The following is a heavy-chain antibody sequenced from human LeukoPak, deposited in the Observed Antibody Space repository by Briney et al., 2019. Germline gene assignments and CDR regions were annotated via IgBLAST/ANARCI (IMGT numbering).Heavy chain of an antibody. V-gene: IGHV3-21*01. J-gene: IGHJ4*02. Sequence: GGSLRLSCAASGFTVSSNYMSWFRQAPGKGLEWVSSISSISSYIYYADSVKGRFTISRDNAKNSLYLQMNSLRAEDTAVYYCARGGYSYDFDCWGQGTLVTVSS. CDR2: ISSISSYI. D-gene: IGHD5-18*01. CDR1: GFTVSSNY. CDR3: ARGGYSYDFDC.